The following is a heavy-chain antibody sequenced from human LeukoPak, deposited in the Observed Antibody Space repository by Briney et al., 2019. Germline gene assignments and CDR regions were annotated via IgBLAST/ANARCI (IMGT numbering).Heavy chain of an antibody. Sequence: GASVKVSCKASGYTFTGYYMHWVRQAPGQGLEWMGWINPNSGGTNYAQKFQGRVTMTRDTSISTAYMELSRLRSDDTAVYYCARAYRNRLWRIYNWFDPWGQGTLVTVSS. CDR1: GYTFTGYY. CDR3: ARAYRNRLWRIYNWFDP. V-gene: IGHV1-2*02. J-gene: IGHJ5*02. D-gene: IGHD4/OR15-4a*01. CDR2: INPNSGGT.